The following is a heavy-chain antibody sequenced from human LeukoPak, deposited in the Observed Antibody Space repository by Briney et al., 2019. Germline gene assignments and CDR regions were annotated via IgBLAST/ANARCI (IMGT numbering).Heavy chain of an antibody. Sequence: SETLSLTCTVSGGSLSSYYWSWVRQPPGKGLEWIGYIYYSGSDSYNPSVTSRGTISVDTSKNQFSLKLSSVTAADTAIYYCANSKHYGDYVAYWGQGTLVTVSS. J-gene: IGHJ4*02. CDR3: ANSKHYGDYVAY. V-gene: IGHV4-59*08. D-gene: IGHD4-17*01. CDR1: GGSLSSYY. CDR2: IYYSGSD.